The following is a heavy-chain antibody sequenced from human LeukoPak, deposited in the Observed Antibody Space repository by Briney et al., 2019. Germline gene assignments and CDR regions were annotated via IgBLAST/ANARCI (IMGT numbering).Heavy chain of an antibody. D-gene: IGHD3-3*01. J-gene: IGHJ4*02. CDR2: IIPIFGTA. CDR3: ARGRGDDFWSGYGY. CDR1: GGTFSSYA. Sequence: SVSVSCKASGGTFSSYAISWVRQAPGQGLEWMGGIIPIFGTANYAQKFQGRVTITADESTSTAYMELSSLRSEDTAVYYCARGRGDDFWSGYGYWGQGTLVTVSS. V-gene: IGHV1-69*13.